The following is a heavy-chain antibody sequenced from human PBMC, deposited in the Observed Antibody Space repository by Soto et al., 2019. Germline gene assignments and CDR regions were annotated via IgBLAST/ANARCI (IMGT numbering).Heavy chain of an antibody. D-gene: IGHD3-16*02. V-gene: IGHV1-69*12. CDR3: ARDPPFYDYVWGSYRPQDAFDI. J-gene: IGHJ3*02. CDR1: GGTFSSYA. Sequence: QVQLVQSGAEVKKPGSSVKVSCKASGGTFSSYAISWVRQAPGQGLEWMGGIIPIFGTANYAQKFQGRVTITADESTSTAYMELSSLRSEDTAVYYCARDPPFYDYVWGSYRPQDAFDIWGQGTMVTSLQ. CDR2: IIPIFGTA.